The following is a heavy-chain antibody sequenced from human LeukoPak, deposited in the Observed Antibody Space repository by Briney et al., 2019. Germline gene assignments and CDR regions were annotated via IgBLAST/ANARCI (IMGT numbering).Heavy chain of an antibody. D-gene: IGHD7-27*01. Sequence: GGSLRLSCAGSGFPFSIYGMNWVRQAPGKGLEWVSGISPGGGPTYYADSVKGRFTISRDNSKNMVWLQINSPTAEDTATYYCAKDGNWARFEDWGQGTLVTVSS. V-gene: IGHV3-23*01. J-gene: IGHJ4*02. CDR3: AKDGNWARFED. CDR2: ISPGGGPT. CDR1: GFPFSIYG.